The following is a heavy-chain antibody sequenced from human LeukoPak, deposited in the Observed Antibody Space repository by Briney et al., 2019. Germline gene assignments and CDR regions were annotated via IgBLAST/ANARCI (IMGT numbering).Heavy chain of an antibody. V-gene: IGHV1-69*06. CDR3: ARALGVWQHVFDY. Sequence: SVKVSCKASGYTFTNYGISWVRQAPGQGLEWMGGIIPIFGTANYAQKFQGRVTITADKSTSTAYMELSSLRSEDTAVYYCARALGVWQHVFDYWGQGTLVTVSS. CDR2: IIPIFGTA. J-gene: IGHJ4*02. D-gene: IGHD6-13*01. CDR1: GYTFTNYG.